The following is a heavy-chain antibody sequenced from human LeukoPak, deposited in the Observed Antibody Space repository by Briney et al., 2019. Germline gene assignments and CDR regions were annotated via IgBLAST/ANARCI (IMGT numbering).Heavy chain of an antibody. D-gene: IGHD3-16*01. Sequence: GGSLRLSCVASGFPFDRYWMSWVRQAPGKGLEWVANIKHDGSEKNFVDSVKGRFTIPRDNAENSVFLEMTSLRADDTAVYFCARQPIYEAYFDFWGQGTLVTVSS. V-gene: IGHV3-7*01. J-gene: IGHJ4*02. CDR3: ARQPIYEAYFDF. CDR1: GFPFDRYW. CDR2: IKHDGSEK.